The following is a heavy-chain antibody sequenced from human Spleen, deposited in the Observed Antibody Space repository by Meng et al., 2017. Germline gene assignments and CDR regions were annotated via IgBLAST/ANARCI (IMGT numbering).Heavy chain of an antibody. J-gene: IGHJ4*02. CDR2: ISGSGGGT. V-gene: IGHV3-23*04. D-gene: IGHD4-23*01. CDR1: GFSFSSYA. CDR3: ALNYNGHSAYDY. Sequence: VQLVESGGGVVRPGGSLRLSCAASGFSFSSYAMSWVRQAPGKGLEWVSSISGSGGGTSYADSVRGRFTISRDNSKNTLYLQMNSLRAEDTAVYFCALNYNGHSAYDYWGQGTLVTVSS.